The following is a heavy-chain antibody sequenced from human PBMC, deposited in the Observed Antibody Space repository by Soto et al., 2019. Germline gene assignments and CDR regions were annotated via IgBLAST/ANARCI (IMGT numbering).Heavy chain of an antibody. V-gene: IGHV1-69*02. CDR2: IIPILGIA. CDR3: ARADSDDYGDYAAFDI. D-gene: IGHD4-17*01. Sequence: QVQLVQSGAEVKKPGPSVKVSCKASGGTFSSYTISWVRQAPGQGLEWMGRIIPILGIANYAQKFQGRVTITADKSTSTAYMELSSLRSEDTAVYYCARADSDDYGDYAAFDIWGQGTMVTVSS. CDR1: GGTFSSYT. J-gene: IGHJ3*02.